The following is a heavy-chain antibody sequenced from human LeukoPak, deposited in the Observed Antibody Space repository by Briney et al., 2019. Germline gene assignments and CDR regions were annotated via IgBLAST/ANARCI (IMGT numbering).Heavy chain of an antibody. D-gene: IGHD3-22*01. Sequence: GASVKVSCKASGYTFTSYYMHWVRQAPGQGLEWMGIINPSGGSTSYAQKFQGRVTMTRNTSISTAYMELSSLRSEDTAVYYCATIDSSGYWYYYYYGMDVWGQGTTVTVSS. CDR3: ATIDSSGYWYYYYYGMDV. V-gene: IGHV1-46*01. J-gene: IGHJ6*02. CDR2: INPSGGST. CDR1: GYTFTSYY.